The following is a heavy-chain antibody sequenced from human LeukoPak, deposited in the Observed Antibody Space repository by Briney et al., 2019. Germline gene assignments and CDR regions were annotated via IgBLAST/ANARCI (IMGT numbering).Heavy chain of an antibody. CDR3: ATAIPRRKWLPSFDY. CDR1: GYTLTELS. V-gene: IGHV1-24*01. Sequence: ASVNVSCTVSGYTLTELSMHWVRQAPGKGLEWMGGFDPEDGETIYAQKFQGRVTMTEDTSTDTAYMELSSLRSEDTAVYYCATAIPRRKWLPSFDYWGQGTLVTVSS. J-gene: IGHJ4*02. CDR2: FDPEDGET. D-gene: IGHD3-22*01.